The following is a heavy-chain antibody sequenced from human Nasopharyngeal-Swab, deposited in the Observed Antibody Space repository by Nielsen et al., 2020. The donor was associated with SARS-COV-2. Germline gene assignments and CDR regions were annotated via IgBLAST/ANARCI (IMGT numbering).Heavy chain of an antibody. V-gene: IGHV4-34*01. CDR2: IFHSGST. Sequence: REAPGKGLECVGEIFHSGSTNYNPSLKSRVTISVDTSKNQFSLKLSSVTAADTAVYYCARGFRTPIVVVVAACCPAHGGHWFDPWGQGTLVTVSS. D-gene: IGHD2-15*01. CDR3: ARGFRTPIVVVVAACCPAHGGHWFDP. J-gene: IGHJ5*02.